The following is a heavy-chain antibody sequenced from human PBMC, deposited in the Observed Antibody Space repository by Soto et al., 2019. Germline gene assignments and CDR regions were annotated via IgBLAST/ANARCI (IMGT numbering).Heavy chain of an antibody. CDR3: ARSVITFGGVIVYYFDY. CDR1: GGTFSSYT. Sequence: SVKVSCKASGGTFSSYTISWVRQAPGQGLEWMGRIIPILGIANYAQKFQGRVTITADKSTSTAYMELSSLRSEDTAVYYCARSVITFGGVIVYYFDYWGQGTLVTVSS. V-gene: IGHV1-69*02. J-gene: IGHJ4*02. CDR2: IIPILGIA. D-gene: IGHD3-16*02.